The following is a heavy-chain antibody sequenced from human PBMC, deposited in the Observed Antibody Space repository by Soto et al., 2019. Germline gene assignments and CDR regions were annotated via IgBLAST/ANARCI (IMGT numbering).Heavy chain of an antibody. D-gene: IGHD6-13*01. CDR1: GGSISNSNW. CDR3: ASRRDSSNWYWGCFDP. CDR2: IYHSGNT. J-gene: IGHJ5*02. V-gene: IGHV4-4*02. Sequence: QVQLQESGPGLVKPSGTLSLTCAVSGGSISNSNWWSWVRQPPGKGLEWIGEIYHSGNTNYSPSLKSRVTISIDKSKSQFSLKLSSVTAADTAVYYCASRRDSSNWYWGCFDPWGQGTLVTVSS.